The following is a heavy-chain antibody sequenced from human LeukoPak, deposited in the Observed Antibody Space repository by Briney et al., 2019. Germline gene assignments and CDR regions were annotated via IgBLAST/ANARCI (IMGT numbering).Heavy chain of an antibody. J-gene: IGHJ6*03. V-gene: IGHV4-39*01. CDR1: GGSISSSSYY. D-gene: IGHD5-18*01. CDR3: ARLYSYGYPYYYYMDG. Sequence: PSETLSLTCTVSGGSISSSSYYWGWIRQPPGKGLEWIGSIYYSGSTYYNPSLKSRVTISVDTSKNQFSLKLSSVTAADTAVYYCARLYSYGYPYYYYMDGWGKGTTVTVSS. CDR2: IYYSGST.